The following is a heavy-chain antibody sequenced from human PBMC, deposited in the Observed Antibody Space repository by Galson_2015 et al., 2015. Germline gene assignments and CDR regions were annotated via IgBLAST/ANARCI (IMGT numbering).Heavy chain of an antibody. V-gene: IGHV3-53*01. D-gene: IGHD4-17*01. J-gene: IGHJ2*01. CDR3: ARVPNGDSYWYFDL. CDR2: ISNSGNT. Sequence: SLRLSCAASGFTVSTNYMTWVRQAPGKGLEWVSIISNSGNTYYADSVKGRFTISRDNSKNTLYLQMNSLSAEDTAVYYCARVPNGDSYWYFDLWGRGTLVTVSS. CDR1: GFTVSTNY.